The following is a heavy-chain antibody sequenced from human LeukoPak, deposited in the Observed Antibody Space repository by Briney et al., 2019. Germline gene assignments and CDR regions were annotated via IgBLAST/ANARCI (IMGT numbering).Heavy chain of an antibody. CDR1: GYTFTSYY. V-gene: IGHV1-46*01. D-gene: IGHD3-10*01. Sequence: ASVKVSCKASGYTFTSYYMHWVRQAPGQGLEWMGIINPSGGSTSYAQKFQGRVTMTRDTSTSTVYMELSSLRSEDTAVYYCARDLYQYGSGPNWFDPWGQGTLVTVSS. CDR3: ARDLYQYGSGPNWFDP. CDR2: INPSGGST. J-gene: IGHJ5*02.